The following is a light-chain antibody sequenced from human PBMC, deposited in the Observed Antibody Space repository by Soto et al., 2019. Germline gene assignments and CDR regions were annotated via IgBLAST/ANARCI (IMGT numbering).Light chain of an antibody. V-gene: IGKV1-5*01. CDR1: QSISSW. CDR3: QQDNNLWT. Sequence: DIRMTQSPSTLYASVGDRVTITCRASQSISSWLAWYQQKPGRSPKFLIYGASSLASGVHSRFSGSGSGTEFALAISSLQPDDFATYYCQQDNNLWTFGQGTKVEIK. J-gene: IGKJ1*01. CDR2: GAS.